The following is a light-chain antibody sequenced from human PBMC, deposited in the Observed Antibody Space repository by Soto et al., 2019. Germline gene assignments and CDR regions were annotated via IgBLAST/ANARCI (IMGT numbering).Light chain of an antibody. CDR3: QQYNNRPLT. CDR1: QRISTN. Sequence: DIEMTQSPPILSVSPGEGATLSCRASQRISTNLAWYQHIPGQAPRLLIYGASTRATRIPASFSGSGSGTEFTLTISSLQSEDFAVYYCQQYNNRPLTFGGGTKVDIK. J-gene: IGKJ4*01. V-gene: IGKV3-15*01. CDR2: GAS.